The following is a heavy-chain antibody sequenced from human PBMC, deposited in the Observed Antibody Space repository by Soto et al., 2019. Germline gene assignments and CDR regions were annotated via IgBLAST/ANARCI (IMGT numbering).Heavy chain of an antibody. V-gene: IGHV4-34*01. CDR2: INDSGST. Sequence: QVQLQQWGAGLLKPSQTLSLTCAVYGGSFSGYYWSWIRQPPGKGLERNGEINDSGSTNYNPSLKSRVTISVDTSKNQFSLKLSSVTAADTAVYYCARCATVTTRYMDVWAKGTTVTGSS. CDR1: GGSFSGYY. J-gene: IGHJ6*03. CDR3: ARCATVTTRYMDV. D-gene: IGHD4-17*01.